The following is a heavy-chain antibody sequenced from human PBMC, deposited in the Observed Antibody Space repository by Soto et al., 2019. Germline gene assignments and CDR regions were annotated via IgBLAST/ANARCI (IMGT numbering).Heavy chain of an antibody. Sequence: QVQLVQSGAEVKKVGASVKVSCKASGYSFSSYGISWVRQAPGQGLEWMGWISSYNESTDYAQILQGRVTMTTDTSTSTGYMELRSLRSDDTAVYYCARDEGGDWFDPLGQGTLVTVSS. CDR2: ISSYNEST. J-gene: IGHJ5*02. CDR1: GYSFSSYG. D-gene: IGHD1-26*01. CDR3: ARDEGGDWFDP. V-gene: IGHV1-18*04.